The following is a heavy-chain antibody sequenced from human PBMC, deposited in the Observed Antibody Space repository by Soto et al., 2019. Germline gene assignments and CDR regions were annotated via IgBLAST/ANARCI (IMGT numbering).Heavy chain of an antibody. D-gene: IGHD3-22*01. Sequence: SETLSLTCTVSCGSISSGGYYWSLIRQHRGKGLEWIGYIYYSGSTYYNPSLKSRVTISVDTSKNQFSLKLSSVTAADTAVYYCARGEGYYYDSSGYPEYSFFDYWGQGTLVTVSS. V-gene: IGHV4-31*03. J-gene: IGHJ4*02. CDR1: CGSISSGGYY. CDR2: IYYSGST. CDR3: ARGEGYYYDSSGYPEYSFFDY.